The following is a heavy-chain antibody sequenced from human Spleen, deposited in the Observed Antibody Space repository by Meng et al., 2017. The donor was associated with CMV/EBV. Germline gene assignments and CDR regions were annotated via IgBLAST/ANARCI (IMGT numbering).Heavy chain of an antibody. CDR3: ARDVRYCSSTSCSTN. V-gene: IGHV3-43*01. CDR1: GFTFDDYT. J-gene: IGHJ4*02. CDR2: ISWDGGST. D-gene: IGHD2-2*01. Sequence: GGSLRLSCAASGFTFDDYTMHWVRQAPGKGLEWASLISWDGGSTYYADSVKGRFTISRDNAKNSLYLQMNSLRAEDTAVYYCARDVRYCSSTSCSTNWGQGTLVTVSS.